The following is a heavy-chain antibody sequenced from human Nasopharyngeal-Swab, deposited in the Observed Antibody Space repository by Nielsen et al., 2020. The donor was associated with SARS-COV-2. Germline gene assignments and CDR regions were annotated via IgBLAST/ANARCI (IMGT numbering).Heavy chain of an antibody. CDR3: ARDHDVDTAMVFDLANAGRVDIDNNWFDP. V-gene: IGHV1-2*06. J-gene: IGHJ5*02. Sequence: ASVKVSCKASGYTFTSYAMNWVRQAPGQGLEWMGRINPNSGGTNYAQKFQGRVTMTRDTSISTAYMELSRLRSDDTAVYYCARDHDVDTAMVFDLANAGRVDIDNNWFDPWGQGTLVTVSS. CDR2: INPNSGGT. CDR1: GYTFTSYA. D-gene: IGHD5-18*01.